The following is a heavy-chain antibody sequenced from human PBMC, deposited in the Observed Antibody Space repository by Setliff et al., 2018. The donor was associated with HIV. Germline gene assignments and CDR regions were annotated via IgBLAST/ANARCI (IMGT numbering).Heavy chain of an antibody. CDR2: INPNSGDT. V-gene: IGHV1-2*06. D-gene: IGHD2-15*01. Sequence: ASVKVSCKASGYTFTGYYINWVRRAPGQGFEWMGRINPNSGDTNYTQSFQGRVTMTRDRSINTAYLELSSLKSDDTAVYYCARDKDGFDIWGQGTMVTVSS. J-gene: IGHJ3*02. CDR3: ARDKDGFDI. CDR1: GYTFTGYY.